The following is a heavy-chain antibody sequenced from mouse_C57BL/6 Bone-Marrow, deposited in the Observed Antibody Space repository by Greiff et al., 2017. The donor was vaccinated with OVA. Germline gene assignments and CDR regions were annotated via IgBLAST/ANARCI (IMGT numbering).Heavy chain of an antibody. Sequence: VQLQQSGAELARPGASVKMSCKASGYTFTSYTMHWVKQRPGQGLELIGYINPSSGYTKYNQKFKDKATLTADKSSSTAYMQLSSLTSEDSAVYYCARSKGITTVVAPYYYAMDYWGQGTSVTVSS. D-gene: IGHD1-1*01. CDR2: INPSSGYT. V-gene: IGHV1-4*01. J-gene: IGHJ4*01. CDR1: GYTFTSYT. CDR3: ARSKGITTVVAPYYYAMDY.